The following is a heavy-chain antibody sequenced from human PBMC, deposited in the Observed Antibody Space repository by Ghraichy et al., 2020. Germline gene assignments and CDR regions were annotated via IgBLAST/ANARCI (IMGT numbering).Heavy chain of an antibody. D-gene: IGHD3-22*01. Sequence: SETLSLTCTVSGGSIGNSYWSWIRQSPGKGLEWIGYMSYIGSTDYNPSLKSRVIISLDTSKNQFSLRLSSVTAADTAMYYCARLPSYYDNSGHYFSGYFDYWGQGTLVIVSS. CDR1: GGSIGNSY. V-gene: IGHV4-59*08. CDR2: MSYIGST. J-gene: IGHJ4*02. CDR3: ARLPSYYDNSGHYFSGYFDY.